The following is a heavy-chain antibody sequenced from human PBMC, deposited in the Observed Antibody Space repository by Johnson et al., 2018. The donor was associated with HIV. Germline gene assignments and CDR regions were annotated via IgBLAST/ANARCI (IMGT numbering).Heavy chain of an antibody. D-gene: IGHD2-21*01. CDR1: EFTFDDYA. CDR3: ARDVSYRYDGDGWADAFDI. CDR2: ISWNSGRI. J-gene: IGHJ3*02. Sequence: VQLVESGGGLVQPGRSLRLSCAASEFTFDDYAMHWVRQVPGKGLEWVSGISWNSGRIGYADFVKGRFTISRDNAKNTLYLQMNSLRAEDTAVYYCARDVSYRYDGDGWADAFDIWGQGTMVTVSA. V-gene: IGHV3-9*01.